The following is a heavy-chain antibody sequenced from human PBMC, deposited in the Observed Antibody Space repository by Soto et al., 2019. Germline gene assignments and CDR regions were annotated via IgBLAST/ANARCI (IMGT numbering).Heavy chain of an antibody. V-gene: IGHV3-11*01. CDR1: GFSFSDYY. Sequence: QVQLVESGGGLVKPGGSLRISCAAAGFSFSDYYMNWVRQVPGRGLEWVAYIRGNGNVTYYADSVKGRFTVSRDNAKNPLYLQMNRLRGEDTAVYYCVRLNDYRGQGTLVTVSS. J-gene: IGHJ4*02. CDR2: IRGNGNVT. CDR3: VRLNDY.